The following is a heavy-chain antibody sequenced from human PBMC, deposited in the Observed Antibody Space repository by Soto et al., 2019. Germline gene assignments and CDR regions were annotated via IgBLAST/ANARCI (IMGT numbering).Heavy chain of an antibody. Sequence: GGSLRLSCAASGFTFSSYAMSWVRQAPGKGLEWISGISGSGASTYYADSVKGRFTISRDDSKNTLYLQMNSLRAEDTAVYYCAKTRSRWPPPLDYWGQGTLVTVSS. J-gene: IGHJ4*02. D-gene: IGHD2-15*01. CDR2: ISGSGAST. V-gene: IGHV3-23*01. CDR3: AKTRSRWPPPLDY. CDR1: GFTFSSYA.